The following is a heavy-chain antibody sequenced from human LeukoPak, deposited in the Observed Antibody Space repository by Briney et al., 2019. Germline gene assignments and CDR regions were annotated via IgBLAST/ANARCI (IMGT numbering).Heavy chain of an antibody. Sequence: SETLSLTCTVSGGSISSYDWSWIRQPPGKGLEWIGYIYYSGSTNYNPSLKSRVTISVDTSKTHSSLKLSSVTAADTAVYYCAGAVAGTIPHSYYYGMDVWGQGTTVTVSS. CDR2: IYYSGST. D-gene: IGHD6-19*01. CDR3: AGAVAGTIPHSYYYGMDV. J-gene: IGHJ6*02. V-gene: IGHV4-59*08. CDR1: GGSISSYD.